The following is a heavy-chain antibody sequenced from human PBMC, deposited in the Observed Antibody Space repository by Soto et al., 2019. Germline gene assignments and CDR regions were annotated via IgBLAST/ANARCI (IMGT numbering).Heavy chain of an antibody. CDR2: IYYSGST. D-gene: IGHD2-21*02. CDR3: ARVSGAYCGGACYSWWFDP. Sequence: PSETLSLTCTVSGGSISSYYWSWIRQPPGKGLEWIGYIYYSGSTNYNPSLKSRVTISVDTSKNQFSLKLSSVTAADTAVYYCARVSGAYCGGACYSWWFDPWGQGTLVTVSS. V-gene: IGHV4-59*01. CDR1: GGSISSYY. J-gene: IGHJ5*02.